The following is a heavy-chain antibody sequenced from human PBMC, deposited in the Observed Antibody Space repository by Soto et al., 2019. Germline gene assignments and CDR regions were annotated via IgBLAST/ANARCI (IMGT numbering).Heavy chain of an antibody. V-gene: IGHV1-69*06. Sequence: QVQLVQSGAEVKKPGSSVKVSCKASGGTFSSYAISWVRQAPGQGLEWMGGLIPIFGTANYAQKFQGRVTITADKSTSTAYMELSSLRSEDTAVYYCARRGDCSSTSCYTDYYYYGMDVWGQGTTVTVSS. CDR2: LIPIFGTA. CDR3: ARRGDCSSTSCYTDYYYYGMDV. D-gene: IGHD2-2*02. CDR1: GGTFSSYA. J-gene: IGHJ6*02.